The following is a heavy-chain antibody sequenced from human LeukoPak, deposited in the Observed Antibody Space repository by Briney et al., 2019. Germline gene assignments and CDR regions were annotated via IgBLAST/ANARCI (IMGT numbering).Heavy chain of an antibody. J-gene: IGHJ4*02. CDR1: GYTFTAYH. D-gene: IGHD2/OR15-2a*01. CDR3: AAVRGS. V-gene: IGHV1-2*02. CDR2: ISPTSGAT. Sequence: ASVKVSCKASGYTFTAYHMHWVRQAPGQGLEWMGWISPTSGATNYAQKFQGRVTITRDTSISTAYMELTRLTSDDSAVYYCAAVRGSWGQGTLVTVSS.